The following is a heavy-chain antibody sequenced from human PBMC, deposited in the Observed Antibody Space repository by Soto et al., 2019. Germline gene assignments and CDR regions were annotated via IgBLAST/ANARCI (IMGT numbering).Heavy chain of an antibody. J-gene: IGHJ4*02. CDR1: GGTFSSYT. Sequence: ASVKVSCKASGGTFSSYTISWVRQAPGQGLEWMGRIIPILGIANYAQKFQGRVTITADKSTSTAYMELSSLRSEDTAVYYCARGQSIAAAGTGIDYWGQGTLVTVSS. CDR2: IIPILGIA. V-gene: IGHV1-69*02. CDR3: ARGQSIAAAGTGIDY. D-gene: IGHD6-13*01.